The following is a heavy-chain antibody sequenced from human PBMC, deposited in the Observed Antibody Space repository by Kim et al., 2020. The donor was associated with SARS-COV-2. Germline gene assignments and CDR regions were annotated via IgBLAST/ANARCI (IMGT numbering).Heavy chain of an antibody. J-gene: IGHJ6*02. CDR1: GFTFTAYW. V-gene: IGHV3-7*03. D-gene: IGHD2-8*01. Sequence: GGSLRLSCAASGFTFTAYWMTWVRQAPGKGLEWVANIKHDGSEKHYVDSVKGRFTISRDNAKKLLYLQMNSLRDEDTALYYCAKPLSTATVWYYYGMDVWGQGTTVTVSS. CDR2: IKHDGSEK. CDR3: AKPLSTATVWYYYGMDV.